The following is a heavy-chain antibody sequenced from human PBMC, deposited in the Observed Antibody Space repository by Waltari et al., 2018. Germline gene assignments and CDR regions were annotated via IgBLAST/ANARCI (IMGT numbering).Heavy chain of an antibody. J-gene: IGHJ3*02. CDR3: ARKRGYSYGYGDI. Sequence: EVQLVESGGGLVKPGGSLRLSCAASGFTFSSYSMNWVRQAPGKGLEWVSSISSSSSYIYYADSVKGRFTISRDNAKNSLYLQMNSLRVEDTAVYYCARKRGYSYGYGDIWGQGTMVTVSS. CDR1: GFTFSSYS. CDR2: ISSSSSYI. V-gene: IGHV3-21*03. D-gene: IGHD5-18*01.